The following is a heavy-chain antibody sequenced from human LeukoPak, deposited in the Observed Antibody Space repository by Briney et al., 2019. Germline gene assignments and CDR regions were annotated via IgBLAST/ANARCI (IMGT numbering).Heavy chain of an antibody. V-gene: IGHV1-8*01. J-gene: IGHJ4*02. CDR2: MNPNSGNT. CDR3: AKGTSWQQAFDY. CDR1: GYTFTSYD. Sequence: ASVKVSCKASGYTFTSYDINWVRQATGRGLEWMGWMNPNSGNTGYAQKFQGRVTMTRNTSISTAYMELRSLRSDDTAVYYCAKGTSWQQAFDYWGQGTLVTVSS. D-gene: IGHD6-13*01.